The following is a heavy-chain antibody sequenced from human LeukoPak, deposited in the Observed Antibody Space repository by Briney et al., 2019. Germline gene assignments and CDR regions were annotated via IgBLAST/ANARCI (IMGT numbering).Heavy chain of an antibody. CDR1: GYTFTSYG. Sequence: GASVKVSFKASGYTFTSYGISWVRQAPGQGLEWMGWISAYNGNTNYAQKLQGRVTMTTDTSTSTAYMELRSLRSDDTAVYYCARDRRIAAAGTLSYWGQGTLVTVSS. CDR2: ISAYNGNT. V-gene: IGHV1-18*01. CDR3: ARDRRIAAAGTLSY. D-gene: IGHD6-13*01. J-gene: IGHJ4*02.